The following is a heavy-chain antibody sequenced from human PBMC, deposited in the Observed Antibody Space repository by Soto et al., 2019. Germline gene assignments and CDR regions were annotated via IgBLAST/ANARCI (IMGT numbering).Heavy chain of an antibody. Sequence: PGGSLRLSCVASGFTFSNYNMNWVRQAPGKGLEWVSHISGTGVYIHYADAVKGRFTISRDNAKSSVYLQMNSLRAEDTAVYYCARGKSRDAYNPLGYWGPGTLVTVSS. CDR1: GFTFSNYN. V-gene: IGHV3-21*01. CDR2: ISGTGVYI. CDR3: ARGKSRDAYNPLGY. J-gene: IGHJ4*02. D-gene: IGHD1-1*01.